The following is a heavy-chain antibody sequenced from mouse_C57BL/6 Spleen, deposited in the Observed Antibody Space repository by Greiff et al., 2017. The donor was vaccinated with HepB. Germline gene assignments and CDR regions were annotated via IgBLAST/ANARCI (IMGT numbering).Heavy chain of an antibody. V-gene: IGHV1-61*01. CDR1: GYTFTSYW. J-gene: IGHJ2*01. CDR2: IYPSDSET. Sequence: QVQLKQPGAELVRPGSSVKLSCKASGYTFTSYWMDWVKQRPGQGLEWIGNIYPSDSETHYNQKFKDKATLTVDKSSSTAYMQLSSLTSEDSAVYYCARHSSGSPFDYWGQGTTLTVSS. D-gene: IGHD3-2*02. CDR3: ARHSSGSPFDY.